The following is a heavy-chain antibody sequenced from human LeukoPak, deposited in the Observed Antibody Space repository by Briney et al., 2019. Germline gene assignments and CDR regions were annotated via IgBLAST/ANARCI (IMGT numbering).Heavy chain of an antibody. Sequence: SETLSLTCTVSGGSISSSSDYWGWIRQPPGKGLEWIGSIYYSGNTYYNPSLKSRVTISVDTSKNQFSLKLSSVTAADTAVYYCARGDVVVPAAIHGAFDIWGQGTMVTVSS. D-gene: IGHD2-2*01. V-gene: IGHV4-39*07. CDR1: GGSISSSSDY. CDR2: IYYSGNT. J-gene: IGHJ3*02. CDR3: ARGDVVVPAAIHGAFDI.